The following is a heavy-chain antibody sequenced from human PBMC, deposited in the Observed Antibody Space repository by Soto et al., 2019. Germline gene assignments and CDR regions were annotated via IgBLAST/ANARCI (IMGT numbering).Heavy chain of an antibody. CDR3: ARDQSFDRTYYYGIDV. CDR2: ISPFNGNT. V-gene: IGHV1-18*01. CDR1: GYPFTHYG. J-gene: IGHJ6*02. D-gene: IGHD2-8*01. Sequence: GASVKVSCKSSGYPFTHYGITWVRQAPGQGLEWMGWISPFNGNTNYGQTLQGRVTLTTDTSTSTVYMELTSLRSDDTAVYYCARDQSFDRTYYYGIDVWGQGTTVTVSS.